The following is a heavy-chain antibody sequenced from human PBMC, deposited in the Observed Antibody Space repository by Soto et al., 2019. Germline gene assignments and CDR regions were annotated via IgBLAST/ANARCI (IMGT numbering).Heavy chain of an antibody. Sequence: QLQLVQSGAEVERPGASVRVSCKAYGYPFSKYGISWFRQAPGQGLEWMGWIKPDNGDTNYAQKFQGRVTMTTDTSSNTAYMELRSLRSDDTAVYYCATSYDSGFDPWGQGTLVSVSS. CDR2: IKPDNGDT. V-gene: IGHV1-18*04. CDR3: ATSYDSGFDP. J-gene: IGHJ5*02. D-gene: IGHD5-12*01. CDR1: GYPFSKYG.